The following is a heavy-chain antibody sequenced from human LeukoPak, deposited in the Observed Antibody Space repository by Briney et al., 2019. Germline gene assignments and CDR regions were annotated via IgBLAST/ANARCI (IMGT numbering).Heavy chain of an antibody. J-gene: IGHJ4*02. CDR1: GFTFSSYS. V-gene: IGHV3-21*01. D-gene: IGHD2-15*01. CDR2: ISSSSSYI. Sequence: KPGGSLRLSCAASGFTFSSYSMNWVRQAPGKGLEWVSSISSSSSYIYYADSVKGRFTISRDNAKNSLYLQMNSLRAEDTAVHYCAKDQSRVVVVAATPSPLDYWGQGTLVTVSS. CDR3: AKDQSRVVVVAATPSPLDY.